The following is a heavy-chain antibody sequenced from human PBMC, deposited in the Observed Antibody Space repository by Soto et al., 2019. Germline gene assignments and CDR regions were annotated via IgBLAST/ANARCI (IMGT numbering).Heavy chain of an antibody. CDR3: ARELSSPYCSGGSCPFDY. CDR1: GYTFTGYY. J-gene: IGHJ4*02. V-gene: IGHV1-2*02. D-gene: IGHD2-15*01. Sequence: VASVKVSCKASGYTFTGYYMHWVRQAPGQGLEWMGWINPNSGGTNYAQKFQGRVTMTRDTSISTAYMELSRLRSDDTAVYYCARELSSPYCSGGSCPFDYWGQGTLVTVSS. CDR2: INPNSGGT.